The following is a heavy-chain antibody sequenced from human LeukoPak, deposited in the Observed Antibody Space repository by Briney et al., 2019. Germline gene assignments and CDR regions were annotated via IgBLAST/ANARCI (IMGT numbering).Heavy chain of an antibody. CDR2: INPSDSST. J-gene: IGHJ4*02. CDR1: GYSFTSYW. V-gene: IGHV5-10-1*01. CDR3: GVIAEDY. Sequence: GESLRISCKASGYSFTSYWISWVRQMPGKGLEWMGRINPSDSSTNYGPSFQGHVTISADKSITTAYLQWSSLKGSDTAIYYCGVIAEDYWGQGTLVTVSS. D-gene: IGHD2/OR15-2a*01.